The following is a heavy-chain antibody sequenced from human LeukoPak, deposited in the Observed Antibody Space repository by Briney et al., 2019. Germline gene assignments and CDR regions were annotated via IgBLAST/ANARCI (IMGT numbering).Heavy chain of an antibody. CDR3: ARHSRDSDSSGYWSYYYYYGMDV. J-gene: IGHJ6*02. CDR2: IYYSGST. D-gene: IGHD3-22*01. CDR1: GGSISSYY. V-gene: IGHV4-59*08. Sequence: SETLSLTCTVSGGSISSYYWSWIRQPPGKGLEWIGYIYYSGSTNYNPSLKSRVTISVDTSKNQFPLKLSSVTAADTAVYYCARHSRDSDSSGYWSYYYYYGMDVWGQGTTVTVSS.